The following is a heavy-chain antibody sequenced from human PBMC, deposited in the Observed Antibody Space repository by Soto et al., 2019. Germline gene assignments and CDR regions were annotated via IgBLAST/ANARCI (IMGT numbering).Heavy chain of an antibody. CDR3: ARPLYYYGSGSYPWFDP. CDR2: IYYSGST. V-gene: IGHV4-39*01. Sequence: QLQLQESGPGLVKPSETLSLTCTVSGGSLSSSSYYWGWIRQPPGKGLEWIGTIYYSGSTYYNPSLKSRVTISVDTSKNQFSLKRSSVTAADTAVYYCARPLYYYGSGSYPWFDPWGQGTLVTVSS. J-gene: IGHJ5*02. D-gene: IGHD3-10*01. CDR1: GGSLSSSSYY.